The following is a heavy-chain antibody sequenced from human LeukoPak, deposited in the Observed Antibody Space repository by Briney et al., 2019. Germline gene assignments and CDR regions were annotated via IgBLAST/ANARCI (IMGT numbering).Heavy chain of an antibody. CDR3: AKSSTIFGVVQSYAMDV. Sequence: PGRSLRLYCAASGFSFENYAMHWVRQAPGKGLEWVSGITWNSGTIDYADSVKGRFTISRDNAKKSLYLQMKSLRAEDTALYYCAKSSTIFGVVQSYAMDVWGQGTTVTVSS. V-gene: IGHV3-9*01. J-gene: IGHJ6*02. CDR1: GFSFENYA. CDR2: ITWNSGTI. D-gene: IGHD3-3*01.